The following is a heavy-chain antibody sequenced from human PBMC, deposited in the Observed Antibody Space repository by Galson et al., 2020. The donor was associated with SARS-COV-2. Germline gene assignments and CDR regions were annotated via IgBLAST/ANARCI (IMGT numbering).Heavy chain of an antibody. CDR3: ARDSGYSFAPLQD. D-gene: IGHD5-18*01. CDR1: GGSFSGYY. Sequence: SETLSLTCAVYGGSFSGYYWSWIRQPPGKGLEWIGEINSSGSTNYNPSLKSRVTISVDTSKNQFSLKLSSVTAADTAVYYCARDSGYSFAPLQDWGQGTLVTVSS. CDR2: INSSGST. J-gene: IGHJ4*02. V-gene: IGHV4-34*01.